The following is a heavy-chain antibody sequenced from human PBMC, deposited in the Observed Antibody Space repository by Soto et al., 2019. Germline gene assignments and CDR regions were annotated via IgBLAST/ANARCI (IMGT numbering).Heavy chain of an antibody. D-gene: IGHD6-19*01. CDR1: GGTFSSYA. V-gene: IGHV1-69*13. CDR2: IIPIFGTA. J-gene: IGHJ6*02. CDR3: ARGSYSSGWYGGLYYYYGMDV. Sequence: GASVKVSCKASGGTFSSYAISWVRQAPGQGLEWMGGIIPIFGTANYAQKFQGRVTITADESTSTAYMELSSLRSEDTAVYYCARGSYSSGWYGGLYYYYGMDVWGQGTTVTVSS.